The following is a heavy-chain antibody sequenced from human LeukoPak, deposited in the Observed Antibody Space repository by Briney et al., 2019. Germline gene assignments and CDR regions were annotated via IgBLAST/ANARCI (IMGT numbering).Heavy chain of an antibody. CDR2: ISSSGSTI. D-gene: IGHD3-22*01. V-gene: IGHV3-48*03. J-gene: IGHJ3*02. CDR3: ARDVSEYYYDPTDAFDI. CDR1: GFTFSSYE. Sequence: RGGSLRLSCAASGFTFSSYEMNWVRQAPGKGLEWVSYISSSGSTIYYADSVKGRFTISRDNAKNTLYLQMNSLRAEDTAVYYCARDVSEYYYDPTDAFDIWGQGTMVTVSS.